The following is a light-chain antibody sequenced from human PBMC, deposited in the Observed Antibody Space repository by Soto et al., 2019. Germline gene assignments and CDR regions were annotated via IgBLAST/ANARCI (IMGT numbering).Light chain of an antibody. CDR1: SSDVGGYNY. V-gene: IGLV2-8*01. J-gene: IGLJ1*01. CDR2: EVS. CDR3: SSFTGSSTLAYV. Sequence: QSVLTQPPSASGSPGQSVTISCTGTSSDVGGYNYVSWYQQHPGKAPKLMIYEVSKRPSGVPDRFSGSKSGNTASLTVSGLQAEDEADYYCSSFTGSSTLAYVFGTGTKVTVL.